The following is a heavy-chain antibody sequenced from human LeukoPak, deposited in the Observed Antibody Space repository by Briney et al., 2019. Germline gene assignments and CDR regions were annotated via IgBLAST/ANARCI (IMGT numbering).Heavy chain of an antibody. Sequence: RSGGSLRLSCAASGFTFSSYAMHWVRQAPGKGLEWVAVISYDGSNKYYADSVKGRFTISRDNSKNTLYLQMNSLRAEDTAVYYCARDPRGAADTYGMDVWGQGTTVTVSS. CDR2: ISYDGSNK. CDR3: ARDPRGAADTYGMDV. J-gene: IGHJ6*02. CDR1: GFTFSSYA. V-gene: IGHV3-30*04. D-gene: IGHD6-13*01.